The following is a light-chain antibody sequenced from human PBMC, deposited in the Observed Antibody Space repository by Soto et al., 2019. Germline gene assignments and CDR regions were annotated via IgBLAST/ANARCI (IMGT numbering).Light chain of an antibody. CDR2: DAS. CDR3: QQYDNLSWT. Sequence: DIQTTQSPSSLSASVGRRVTVTCQASQDISNYLNWYQQKPGKAPKLLIYDASNLETGVPSRFSGSGSGTDFTFTISSLQTEDIATYDCQQYDNLSWTFGQGTQGEIK. J-gene: IGKJ1*01. CDR1: QDISNY. V-gene: IGKV1-33*01.